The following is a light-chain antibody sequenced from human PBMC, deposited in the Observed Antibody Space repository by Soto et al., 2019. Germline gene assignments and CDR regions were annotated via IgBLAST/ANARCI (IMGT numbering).Light chain of an antibody. V-gene: IGKV3-20*01. CDR2: GAS. Sequence: ELVMTQSPATLSVSPLEIVTFSFRASQSIGSSLAWYQQKPGQAPRLLIYGASNRATGIPDRFSGSGSGTDFTLTISRLETEDFAVYYCQQYGSSGTFGQGTKVDIK. CDR3: QQYGSSGT. CDR1: QSIGSS. J-gene: IGKJ1*01.